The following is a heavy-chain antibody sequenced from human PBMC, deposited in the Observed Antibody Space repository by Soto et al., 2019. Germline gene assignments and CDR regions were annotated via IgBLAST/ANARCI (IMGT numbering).Heavy chain of an antibody. CDR3: ARAWSYYDNSGYSDY. CDR1: GCPFIMYW. V-gene: IGHV3-7*03. J-gene: IGHJ4*02. D-gene: IGHD3-22*01. Sequence: GSLTLSCAASGCPFIMYWISWVRPSPGKGLEWVANIKEDGSEKYYVDSVKGRFTISRDNAKYSVYLQMNSLRAEDTAVYYCARAWSYYDNSGYSDYWGQGTLVTVSS. CDR2: IKEDGSEK.